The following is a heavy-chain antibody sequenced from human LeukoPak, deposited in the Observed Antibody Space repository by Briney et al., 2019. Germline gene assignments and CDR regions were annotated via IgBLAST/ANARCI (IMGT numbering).Heavy chain of an antibody. J-gene: IGHJ6*03. CDR3: AKDRTQGINYYYYMDV. CDR2: ISYDGSNK. CDR1: GFTFSSYG. D-gene: IGHD1-14*01. Sequence: PGGSLRLSCAASGFTFSSYGMHWVRQAPGKGLEWVAVISYDGSNKYYADSVKGRFTISRDNSKNTLYLQMNSLRAEDTAVYYCAKDRTQGINYYYYMDVWGKGTTVTVSS. V-gene: IGHV3-30*18.